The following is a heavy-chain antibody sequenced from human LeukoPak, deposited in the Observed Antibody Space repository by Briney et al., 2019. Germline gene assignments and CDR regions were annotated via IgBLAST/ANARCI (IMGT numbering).Heavy chain of an antibody. CDR1: GGSISSGSYY. J-gene: IGHJ4*02. V-gene: IGHV4-61*02. CDR3: ARDLYYGSGSQFDY. Sequence: SQTLSLTCTVSGGSISSGSYYWSWIRQPAGKGLEWIGRIYTSGSTNYNPSLKSRVTISVDTSKNQFSLKLSSVTAADTAVYYCARDLYYGSGSQFDYWGQGTLVTGSS. D-gene: IGHD3-10*01. CDR2: IYTSGST.